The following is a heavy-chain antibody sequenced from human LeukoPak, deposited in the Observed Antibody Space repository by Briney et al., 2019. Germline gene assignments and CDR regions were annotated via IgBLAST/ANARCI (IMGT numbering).Heavy chain of an antibody. Sequence: SGGSLRLSCAASGFTFSSYAMSWVRQAPGKGLEWVSAISGSGGSTYYADSVKGRFTISRDNSKNTLYLQMNSLRAEDTAVYYCAKDPVDITPWSRLGWFDPWGQGTLVTVSS. CDR1: GFTFSSYA. J-gene: IGHJ5*02. D-gene: IGHD2-15*01. CDR3: AKDPVDITPWSRLGWFDP. CDR2: ISGSGGST. V-gene: IGHV3-23*01.